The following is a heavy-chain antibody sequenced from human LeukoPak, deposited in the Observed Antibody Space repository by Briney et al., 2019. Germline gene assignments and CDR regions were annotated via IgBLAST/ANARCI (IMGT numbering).Heavy chain of an antibody. D-gene: IGHD2/OR15-2a*01. CDR1: GFTFSRYA. Sequence: GGSLRLSCAASGFTFSRYAMSWVRQAPGKGLEWVSTISTGGGSTYYPDAVKGRFTISRDNSNNALYLQMNSLRAEDTAVYFCARGGLSIMGYWGQGTLVTVSS. CDR3: ARGGLSIMGY. V-gene: IGHV3-23*01. CDR2: ISTGGGST. J-gene: IGHJ4*02.